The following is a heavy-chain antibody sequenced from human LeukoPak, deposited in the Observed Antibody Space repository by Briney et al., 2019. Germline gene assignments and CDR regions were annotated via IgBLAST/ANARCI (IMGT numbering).Heavy chain of an antibody. V-gene: IGHV5-51*01. J-gene: IGHJ4*02. CDR3: ARLEYCGGDCSYFDY. CDR2: IYPGDSDT. Sequence: GESLKISCKGSGYSFTSYWIGWVRQMPGKGLEWMGIIYPGDSDTRYSPSFQGQVTISADKSISTAYPQWSSLKASDTAMYYCARLEYCGGDCSYFDYWGQGTLVTVSS. CDR1: GYSFTSYW. D-gene: IGHD2-21*02.